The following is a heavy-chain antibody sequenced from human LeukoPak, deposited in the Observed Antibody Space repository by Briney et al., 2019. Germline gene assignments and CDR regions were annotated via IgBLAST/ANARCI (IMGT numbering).Heavy chain of an antibody. CDR2: IYYSGNT. J-gene: IGHJ4*02. CDR1: GGSISSSSYY. CDR3: VLSITITAAGLFDY. V-gene: IGHV4-39*01. D-gene: IGHD6-13*01. Sequence: SETLSLTCTVSGGSISSSSYYWGWIRQPPGKGLEWLGTIYYSGNTFYNPSLRSRVTISADTSKNQFSLTLSSVTAADTAVYYCVLSITITAAGLFDYWGQGTLVTVSS.